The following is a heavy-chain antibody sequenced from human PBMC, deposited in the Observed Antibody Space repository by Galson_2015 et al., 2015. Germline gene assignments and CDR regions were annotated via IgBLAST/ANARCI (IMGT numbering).Heavy chain of an antibody. CDR3: VKAPAGTYGIFQY. CDR2: TYYRSKWYI. J-gene: IGHJ4*02. Sequence: CAISGDSVSSNSVIWHWIRQSPSRGLEWLGRTYYRSKWYIDYAASVNSRITINPDTSKYQFSLQLNSVTPEDTAVYYCVKAPAGTYGIFQYWGQGTLVTVSS. D-gene: IGHD1-26*01. CDR1: GDSVSSNSVI. V-gene: IGHV6-1*01.